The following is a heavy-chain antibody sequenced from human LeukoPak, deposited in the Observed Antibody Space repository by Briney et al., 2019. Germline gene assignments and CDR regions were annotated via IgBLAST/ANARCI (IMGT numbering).Heavy chain of an antibody. V-gene: IGHV1-46*01. D-gene: IGHD2-2*01. J-gene: IGHJ3*02. Sequence: GASVKVSCKASGYTFTSYYMHWVRQAPGQGLEWMGIINPSGGSTSYAQKFQGRVTMTRDTSISTAYMELSRLRSDDTAVYYCARPDIVVVPAADDAFDIWGQGTMVTVSS. CDR2: INPSGGST. CDR1: GYTFTSYY. CDR3: ARPDIVVVPAADDAFDI.